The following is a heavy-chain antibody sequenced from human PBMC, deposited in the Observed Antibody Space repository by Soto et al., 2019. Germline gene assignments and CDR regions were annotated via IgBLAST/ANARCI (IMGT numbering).Heavy chain of an antibody. CDR2: ISSSSSYI. V-gene: IGHV3-21*01. CDR3: ARLGGYYRGGSCTYGMEV. CDR1: GCTFSSYS. J-gene: IGHJ6*01. Sequence: PGGSLRLSCASSGCTFSSYSMNCVRESPGKWLEWVSSISSSSSYIYYADSVKGRFTISRDNAKNSLYLQMNSLRAEDTAVYYCARLGGYYRGGSCTYGMEVWGQGTTVTVSS. D-gene: IGHD2-15*01.